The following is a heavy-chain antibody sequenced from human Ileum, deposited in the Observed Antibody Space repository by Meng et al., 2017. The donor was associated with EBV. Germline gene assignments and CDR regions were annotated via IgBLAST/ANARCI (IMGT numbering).Heavy chain of an antibody. V-gene: IGHV4-59*01. CDR2: IYYSGST. Sequence: QVQLQESGPGLVTPSETLSLTCTVSGGSLSSYYWSWIRQPPGKGLEWIGYIYYSGSTNYNPSLKSRVTISVDTSKNQFSLKLSSVTAADTAVYYCAREGSGKGPFDYWGQGTLVTVSS. D-gene: IGHD3-10*01. CDR1: GGSLSSYY. CDR3: AREGSGKGPFDY. J-gene: IGHJ4*02.